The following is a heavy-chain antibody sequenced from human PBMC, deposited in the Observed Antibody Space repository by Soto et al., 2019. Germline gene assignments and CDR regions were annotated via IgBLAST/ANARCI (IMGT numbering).Heavy chain of an antibody. CDR3: ARGHYYYAMDV. CDR1: GGSVSSGVFS. Sequence: SETLSLTCAVSGGSVSSGVFSWNWIRQPPGQGLEWIGYISHGGSPHYNPSLRSRVSISLDRSTNVISLNLTSMTPADAAVYVCARGHYYYAMDVWGQGTTVTVSS. CDR2: ISHGGSP. J-gene: IGHJ6*02. V-gene: IGHV4-30-2*01.